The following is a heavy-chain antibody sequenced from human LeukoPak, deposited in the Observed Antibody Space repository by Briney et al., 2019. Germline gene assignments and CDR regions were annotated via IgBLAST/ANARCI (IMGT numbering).Heavy chain of an antibody. D-gene: IGHD3-16*02. V-gene: IGHV1-18*01. J-gene: IGHJ4*02. CDR3: ARSQYDYIWGNYRNPDY. CDR2: ISAYNGNT. Sequence: ASVKVSCKASGYTFTGYGITWVRQAPGQGLEWMGWISAYNGNTNYAQKVQGRVTMTTDTSTSTAYMELRSLRSDDTAVYYCARSQYDYIWGNYRNPDYWGQGTLVTVSS. CDR1: GYTFTGYG.